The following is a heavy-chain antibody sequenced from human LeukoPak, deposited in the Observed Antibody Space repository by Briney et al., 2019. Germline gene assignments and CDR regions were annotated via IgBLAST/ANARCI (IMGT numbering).Heavy chain of an antibody. CDR2: IYYSGST. CDR3: ARVPRLLSSTGWSDY. CDR1: GGSISNSY. J-gene: IGHJ4*02. D-gene: IGHD6-19*01. Sequence: SETLSLTCSVSGGSISNSYWTWIRQPPGKGLESIGYIYYSGSTNYNPSLKSRVTISIDTSKNQFSLRLSSVTAADTAVYYCARVPRLLSSTGWSDYWGQGTLVTVSS. V-gene: IGHV4-59*01.